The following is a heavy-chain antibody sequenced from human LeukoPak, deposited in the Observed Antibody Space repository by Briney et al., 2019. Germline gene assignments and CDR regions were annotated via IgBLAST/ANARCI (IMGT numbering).Heavy chain of an antibody. J-gene: IGHJ5*02. V-gene: IGHV1-24*01. CDR2: FDPEDGET. CDR3: ARDRVVVAATGGFNWFDP. D-gene: IGHD2-15*01. Sequence: ASVKVSCKVSGYTLTELSMHWVRQAPGKGLEWMGGFDPEDGETIYAQKFQGRVTMTEDTSTDTAYMELSSLRSEDTAVYYCARDRVVVAATGGFNWFDPWGRGTLVTVSS. CDR1: GYTLTELS.